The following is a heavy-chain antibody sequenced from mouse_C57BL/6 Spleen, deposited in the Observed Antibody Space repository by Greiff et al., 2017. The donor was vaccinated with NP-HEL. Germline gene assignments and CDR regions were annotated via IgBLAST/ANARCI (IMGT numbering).Heavy chain of an antibody. CDR1: GYTFTSYW. Sequence: VQLQQPGAELVMPGASVKLSCKASGYTFTSYWMHWVKQRPGQGLEWIGEIDPSDSYTNYNQKFKGKSTLTVDKSSSTAYMQLSSLTSEDSAVYYCARGEYYYGTFDYWGQGTTLTVSS. CDR2: IDPSDSYT. D-gene: IGHD1-1*01. V-gene: IGHV1-69*01. J-gene: IGHJ2*01. CDR3: ARGEYYYGTFDY.